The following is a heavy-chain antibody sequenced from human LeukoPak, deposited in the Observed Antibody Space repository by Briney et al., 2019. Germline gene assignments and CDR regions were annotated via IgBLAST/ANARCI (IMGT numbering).Heavy chain of an antibody. D-gene: IGHD3-9*01. J-gene: IGHJ3*02. CDR3: FGTPKDILTGYYRIGAFDI. CDR1: GFTFSSYS. V-gene: IGHV3-48*01. Sequence: GGSLRLSCEASGFTFSSYSMNWVRQAPGKGLEWVSYISSSSSTKKYVDSVKGRFTISRDNAKNSLYLQMNSLRAEDTAVYYCFGTPKDILTGYYRIGAFDIWGQGTMVTVSS. CDR2: ISSSSSTK.